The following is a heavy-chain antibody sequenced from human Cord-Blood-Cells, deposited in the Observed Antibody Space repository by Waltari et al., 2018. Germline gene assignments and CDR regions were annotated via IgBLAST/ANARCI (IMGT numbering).Heavy chain of an antibody. Sequence: QITLKESGPTLVKPTQTLTLTCTFSGFSLSTSGVGVGWIRQPPGKALEWLTRIYWNDDKRYSPSLKSRLTITKDTSKNQVVLTMTNMDPVDTATYYCAHRLEATSFDYWGQGTLVTVSS. J-gene: IGHJ4*02. CDR1: GFSLSTSGVG. D-gene: IGHD5-12*01. CDR2: IYWNDDK. CDR3: AHRLEATSFDY. V-gene: IGHV2-5*01.